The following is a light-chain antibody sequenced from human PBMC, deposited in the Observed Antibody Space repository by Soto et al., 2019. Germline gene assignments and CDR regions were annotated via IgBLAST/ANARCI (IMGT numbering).Light chain of an antibody. V-gene: IGLV2-8*01. CDR3: SSYAGSNILV. J-gene: IGLJ2*01. CDR1: SSDVGGYDY. CDR2: EVS. Sequence: QSALTQPPSASGSPGQSVTISCTGTSSDVGGYDYVSWYQQHPGKAPKLMIYEVSKRPSGVPDRFSGSKSGNTASLTVSGLQAEDEADYYCSSYAGSNILVFGGGTKLIVL.